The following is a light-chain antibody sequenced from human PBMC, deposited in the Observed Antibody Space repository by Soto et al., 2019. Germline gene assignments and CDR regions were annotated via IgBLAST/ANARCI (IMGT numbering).Light chain of an antibody. Sequence: DIQMAQSPSALSGSVGDRVTITCRASQTISSWLAWYQQKPGKAPKLLIYAASSLQSGVPSRFSGSGSGTDFTLTISSLQPEDFATYYCQQSYSTLWTFGQGTKVDIK. CDR1: QTISSW. CDR2: AAS. V-gene: IGKV1-39*01. J-gene: IGKJ1*01. CDR3: QQSYSTLWT.